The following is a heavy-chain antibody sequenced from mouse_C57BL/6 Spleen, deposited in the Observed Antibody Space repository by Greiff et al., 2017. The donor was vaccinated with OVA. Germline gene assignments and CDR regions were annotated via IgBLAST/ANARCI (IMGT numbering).Heavy chain of an antibody. D-gene: IGHD2-3*01. V-gene: IGHV1-69*01. CDR1: GYTFTSYW. J-gene: IGHJ3*01. Sequence: QVQLQQSGAELVMPGASVKLSCKASGYTFTSYWMHWVKQRPGQGLEWIGEIDPSDSYTNYNQKFKGKSTLTVDKSSSTAYMQLSSLTSEDSAVYYCAVYDLFAYWGQGTLVTVSA. CDR2: IDPSDSYT. CDR3: AVYDLFAY.